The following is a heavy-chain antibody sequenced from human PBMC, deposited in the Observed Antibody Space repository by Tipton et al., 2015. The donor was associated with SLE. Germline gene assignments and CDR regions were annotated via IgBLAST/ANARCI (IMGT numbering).Heavy chain of an antibody. V-gene: IGHV4-39*07. CDR3: EGAATGTNYYMDV. CDR1: GDSISSSSYY. Sequence: TLSLTCIVSGDSISSSSYYWNWIRQPPGKGLECIGSISYSGSTYYNLSLKNRVTISVDTSKNQFSLKLSSVTAADTAVYYCEGAATGTNYYMDVWGKGTTVTVSS. D-gene: IGHD4-17*01. J-gene: IGHJ6*03. CDR2: ISYSGST.